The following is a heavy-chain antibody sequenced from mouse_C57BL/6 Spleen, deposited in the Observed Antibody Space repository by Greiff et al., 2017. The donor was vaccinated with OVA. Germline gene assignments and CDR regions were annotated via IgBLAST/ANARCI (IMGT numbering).Heavy chain of an antibody. Sequence: EVKLMESGGGLVKPGGSLKLSCAASGFTFSDYGMHWVRQAPEKGLEWVAYISSGSSTIYYADTVKGRFTSSRDNAKNTLVLQMTSLRSEDTAMYYCARLYGYLYYFDYRGQGTTLTVSS. CDR1: GFTFSDYG. V-gene: IGHV5-17*01. CDR2: ISSGSSTI. J-gene: IGHJ2*01. CDR3: ARLYGYLYYFDY. D-gene: IGHD2-2*01.